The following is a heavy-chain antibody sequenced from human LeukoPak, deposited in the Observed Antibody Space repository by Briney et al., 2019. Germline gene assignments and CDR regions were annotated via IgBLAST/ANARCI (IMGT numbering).Heavy chain of an antibody. V-gene: IGHV4-4*08. J-gene: IGHJ4*02. CDR1: GGSISSYY. CDR3: AREMGATTKGVFDY. CDR2: IYHSGIT. D-gene: IGHD1-26*01. Sequence: KTSETLSLTCTVSGGSISSYYWSWIRQPPGKGLEWIGNIYHSGITYYNHFNSSLKSRVTISIDTSKNQFSLKLSSVTAADTGVYYCAREMGATTKGVFDYWGQGTLVTVSS.